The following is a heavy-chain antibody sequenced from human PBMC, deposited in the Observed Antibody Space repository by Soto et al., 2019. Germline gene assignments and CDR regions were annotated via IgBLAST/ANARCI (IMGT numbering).Heavy chain of an antibody. Sequence: QVQLVQSGAEVKKPGASVQVSCKVSGNIFTSQYMHWVRQAPGQRLEWMAMINPSGGRTSYAQMFQGRVTMTRDTSTSTVHMELSSLRSEDTAVYYCFRDVGDWGQGTLVTVSS. CDR1: GNIFTSQY. D-gene: IGHD3-3*01. CDR2: INPSGGRT. V-gene: IGHV1-46*03. J-gene: IGHJ4*02. CDR3: FRDVGD.